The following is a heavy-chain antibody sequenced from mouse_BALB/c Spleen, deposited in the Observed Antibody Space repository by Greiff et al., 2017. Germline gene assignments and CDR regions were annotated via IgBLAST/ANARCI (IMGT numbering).Heavy chain of an antibody. Sequence: EVMLVESGGGLVKPGGSLKLSCAASGFTFSDYYMYWVRQTPEKRLEWVATISDGGSYTYYPDSVKGRFTISRDNAKNNLYLQMSSLKSEDTAMYYCARDLGDSRAWFAYWGQGTLVTVSA. CDR3: ARDLGDSRAWFAY. J-gene: IGHJ3*01. V-gene: IGHV5-4*02. D-gene: IGHD3-3*01. CDR1: GFTFSDYY. CDR2: ISDGGSYT.